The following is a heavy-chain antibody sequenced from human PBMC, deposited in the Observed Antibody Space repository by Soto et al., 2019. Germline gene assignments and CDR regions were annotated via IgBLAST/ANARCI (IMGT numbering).Heavy chain of an antibody. CDR2: IYPGDSDT. D-gene: IGHD3-22*01. V-gene: IGHV5-51*01. Sequence: GESLKISCKGSGYSFTSYWIGWVRQMPGKGLEWMGIIYPGDSDTRYRPSFQGQVTISADKSISTAYLQWSSLKASDTAMYYCARAYDSSGYYHAFDIWGQGTMVTVSS. J-gene: IGHJ3*02. CDR3: ARAYDSSGYYHAFDI. CDR1: GYSFTSYW.